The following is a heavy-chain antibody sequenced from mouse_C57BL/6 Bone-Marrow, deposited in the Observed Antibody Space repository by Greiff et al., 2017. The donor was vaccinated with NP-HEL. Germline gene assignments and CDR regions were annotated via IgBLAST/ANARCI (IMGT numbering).Heavy chain of an antibody. V-gene: IGHV1-72*01. D-gene: IGHD2-4*01. CDR2: IDPNSGGT. J-gene: IGHJ3*01. Sequence: QVQLKQPGAELVKPGASVKLSCKASGYTFTSYWMHWVKQRPGRGLEWIGRIDPNSGGTKYNEKFKSKATLTVDKPSSTAYMQLSSLTSEDSAVYYCAYDYVRWCAYWGQGTLVTVSA. CDR1: GYTFTSYW. CDR3: AYDYVRWCAY.